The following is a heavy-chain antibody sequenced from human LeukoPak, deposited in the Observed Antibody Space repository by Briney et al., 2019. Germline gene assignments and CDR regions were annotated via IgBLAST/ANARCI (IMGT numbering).Heavy chain of an antibody. J-gene: IGHJ4*02. CDR3: ARHSYNWTYRYYFDY. D-gene: IGHD1-20*01. CDR2: IYYSGST. Sequence: SETLSLTCTVSGGSISSSGYYWGWIRQPPGKGLEWIGSIYYSGSTYYNPSLKSRVTISVDTSKNQFSLKLYSVTATDTAVYYCARHSYNWTYRYYFDYWGQGTLVTVSS. V-gene: IGHV4-39*01. CDR1: GGSISSSGYY.